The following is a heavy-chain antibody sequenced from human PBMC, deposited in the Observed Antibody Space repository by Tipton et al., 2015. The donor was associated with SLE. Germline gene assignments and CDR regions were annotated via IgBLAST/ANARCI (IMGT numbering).Heavy chain of an antibody. CDR2: ISSNGGST. J-gene: IGHJ5*02. CDR1: GFTFSSYA. Sequence: SLRLSCSASGFTFSSYAMHWVRQAPGKGLEYVSAISSNGGSTYYADSVKGRFTISRDNSKNTLYLQMSSLRAEDTAVYYCVKDHKPAYYDFWSGYSGWFDPWGQGTLVTVSS. D-gene: IGHD3-3*01. V-gene: IGHV3-64D*09. CDR3: VKDHKPAYYDFWSGYSGWFDP.